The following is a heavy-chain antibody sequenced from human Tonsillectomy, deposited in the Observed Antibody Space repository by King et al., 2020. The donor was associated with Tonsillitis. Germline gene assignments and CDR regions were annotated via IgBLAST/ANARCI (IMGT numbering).Heavy chain of an antibody. CDR2: IYYSGIT. CDR1: GCSISGYY. Sequence: KLQESGPGLVKPSETLSLTCSVSGCSISGYYWSWIRQPPGKGLEWIGYIYYSGITNYNPSLKIRVTISGDTSKNQFSLKVTSVSAADTAVYYCARTSAAADLDYWGQGTLVTVSS. V-gene: IGHV4-59*01. D-gene: IGHD6-13*01. CDR3: ARTSAAADLDY. J-gene: IGHJ4*02.